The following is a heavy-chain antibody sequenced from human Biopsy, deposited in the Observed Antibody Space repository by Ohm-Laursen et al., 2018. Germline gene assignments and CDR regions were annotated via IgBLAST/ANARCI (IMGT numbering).Heavy chain of an antibody. CDR2: INPNNDNT. CDR1: GYTFTTYY. CDR3: ARGPRGLVAITATAYYFDL. Sequence: ASVKVSCKASGYTFTTYYLHWVRQAPGQGLEWMGRINPNNDNTVYAQRFQGRVTMTKDTSTSTVYMDLNSLTFDDSAVYYCARGPRGLVAITATAYYFDLWGQGTPVTVSS. D-gene: IGHD3-22*01. V-gene: IGHV1-46*01. J-gene: IGHJ4*02.